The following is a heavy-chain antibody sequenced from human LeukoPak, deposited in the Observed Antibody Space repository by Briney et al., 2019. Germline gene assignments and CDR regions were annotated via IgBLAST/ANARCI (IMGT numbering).Heavy chain of an antibody. CDR1: GVSISSSSYY. Sequence: PSETLSLTCTVSGVSISSSSYYWGWIRQPPGKGLEWIGSIYYSGSTYYNPSLKSRVTISVDTSKNQFSLKLSSVTAADTAVYYCARLGGGMTTVTTAAFGYYYGMDVWGQGTTVTVSS. D-gene: IGHD4-17*01. V-gene: IGHV4-39*01. CDR2: IYYSGST. CDR3: ARLGGGMTTVTTAAFGYYYGMDV. J-gene: IGHJ6*02.